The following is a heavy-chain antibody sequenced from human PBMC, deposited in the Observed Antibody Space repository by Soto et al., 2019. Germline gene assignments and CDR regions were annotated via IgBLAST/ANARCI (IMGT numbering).Heavy chain of an antibody. CDR2: INHSGST. CDR3: ARVRAAAGTIDY. CDR1: GGSFSGYY. J-gene: IGHJ4*02. D-gene: IGHD6-13*01. Sequence: PSETLSLTCAVYGGSFSGYYWSWIRQPPGKGLEWIGEINHSGSTYYNPSLKSRVTISVDTSKNQFSLKLSSVTAADTAVYYCARVRAAAGTIDYWGQGTLVTVSS. V-gene: IGHV4-34*09.